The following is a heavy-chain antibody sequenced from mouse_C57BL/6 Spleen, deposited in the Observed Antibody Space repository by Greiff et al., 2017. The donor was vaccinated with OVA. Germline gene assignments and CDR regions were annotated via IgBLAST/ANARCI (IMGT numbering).Heavy chain of an antibody. V-gene: IGHV1-61*01. CDR1: GYTFTSYW. CDR3: ARRGGSWYFDV. D-gene: IGHD1-1*02. CDR2: IYPSDSET. J-gene: IGHJ1*03. Sequence: VQLQQPGAELVRPGPSVKLSCKASGYTFTSYWMDWVKQRPGQGLEWIGNIYPSDSETHYNQKFKDKATLTVDKSSSTAYMQLSSLTSEDSAVYYCARRGGSWYFDVWGTGTTVTVAS.